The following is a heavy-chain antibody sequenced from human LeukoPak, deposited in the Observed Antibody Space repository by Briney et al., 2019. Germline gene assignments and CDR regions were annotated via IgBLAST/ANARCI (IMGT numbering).Heavy chain of an antibody. Sequence: PSETLSLTCTVSGGSINSSSHYWGWIRQSPGKGLEWIGSVYYSGSTYYNPSLKSRVTISVDTSKNQFSLKLSSVTAADTAVYYCARQKITTSDYWGQGTLVIVPS. J-gene: IGHJ4*02. D-gene: IGHD3-22*01. V-gene: IGHV4-39*01. CDR1: GGSINSSSHY. CDR3: ARQKITTSDY. CDR2: VYYSGST.